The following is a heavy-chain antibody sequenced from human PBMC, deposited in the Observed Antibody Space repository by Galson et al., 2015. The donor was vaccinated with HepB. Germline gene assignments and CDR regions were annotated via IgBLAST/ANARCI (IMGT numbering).Heavy chain of an antibody. CDR2: IPYDGSNK. CDR1: GFTFSSYG. J-gene: IGHJ4*02. V-gene: IGHV3-30*03. D-gene: IGHD6-19*01. Sequence: SLRLSCAASGFTFSSYGMHWVRQAPGKGLEWVAVIPYDGSNKYYADSVKGRFTISRDNSKNTLYLQMNSLRAEDTAVYYCAGNRAVAGTSSYFDYWGQGTLVTVSS. CDR3: AGNRAVAGTSSYFDY.